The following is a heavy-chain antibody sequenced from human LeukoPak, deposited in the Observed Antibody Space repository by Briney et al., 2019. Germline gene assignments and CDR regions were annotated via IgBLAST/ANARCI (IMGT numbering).Heavy chain of an antibody. CDR3: AKDLLMLSQLWYDAFDI. Sequence: GGSLRLSCAASGFTFNTYNMNWVRQAPGKGLEWVSAISGSGGSTYYADSVKGRFTISRDNSKNTLYLQLNSLRAEDTAVYYCAKDLLMLSQLWYDAFDIWGQGTMVTVSS. D-gene: IGHD5-18*01. CDR1: GFTFNTYN. V-gene: IGHV3-23*01. CDR2: ISGSGGST. J-gene: IGHJ3*02.